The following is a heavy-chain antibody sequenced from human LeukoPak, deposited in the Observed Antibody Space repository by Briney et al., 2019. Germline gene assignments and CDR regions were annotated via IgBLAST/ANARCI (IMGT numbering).Heavy chain of an antibody. J-gene: IGHJ6*04. Sequence: GASVKVSCKASGFTFTSYGFTWVRQAPGQGLEWMGWVSAYNGNTNYAQKFQGRVTMTTATSTTTVYMELRSLNSDDTAVYYCARGGRDGMDVWGKGTTVTVSS. CDR3: ARGGRDGMDV. CDR2: VSAYNGNT. V-gene: IGHV1-18*04. CDR1: GFTFTSYG. D-gene: IGHD3-16*01.